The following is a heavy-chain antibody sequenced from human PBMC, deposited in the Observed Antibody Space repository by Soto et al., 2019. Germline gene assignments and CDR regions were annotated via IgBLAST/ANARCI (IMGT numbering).Heavy chain of an antibody. CDR3: ARDDVRKSSWYRIDY. J-gene: IGHJ4*02. V-gene: IGHV1-46*01. CDR2: INPSGGST. D-gene: IGHD6-13*01. CDR1: GYTFTSYY. Sequence: EASVKVSCKASGYTFTSYYMHWVRQAPGQGLEWMGIINPSGGSTSYAQKFQGRVTMTRDTSTSTVYMELSSLRSEDTAVYYCARDDVRKSSWYRIDYWGQGTLVTVSS.